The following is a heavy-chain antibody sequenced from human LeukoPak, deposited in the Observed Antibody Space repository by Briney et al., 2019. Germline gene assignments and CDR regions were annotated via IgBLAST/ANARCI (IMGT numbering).Heavy chain of an antibody. CDR2: INHSGST. CDR1: GGSFSGYY. D-gene: IGHD2-2*01. J-gene: IGHJ4*02. V-gene: IGHV4-34*01. CDR3: ARGGSVPDCSSTSCYVAFDY. Sequence: SETLSLTCAVYGGSFSGYYWSWIRQPPGKGLEWIGEINHSGSTNYNPSLKSRVTISVDTSKNQFSLKLSSVTAADTAVYYCARGGSVPDCSSTSCYVAFDYWGQGTLVTVSS.